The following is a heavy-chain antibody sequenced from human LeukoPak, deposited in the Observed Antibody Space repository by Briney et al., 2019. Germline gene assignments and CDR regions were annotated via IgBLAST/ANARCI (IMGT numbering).Heavy chain of an antibody. J-gene: IGHJ4*02. CDR2: ISAYNSYS. CDR1: GYTFTSYG. V-gene: IGHV1-18*01. D-gene: IGHD3-3*01. Sequence: ASVKVSCKASGYTFTSYGISWVRQAPGQGLEWMGWISAYNSYSYHAQKLQGRVTMTTDTSTSTAYMELRSLRSDDTAVYYCARAPDDYDFWSGPFDYWGRGTLVTVSS. CDR3: ARAPDDYDFWSGPFDY.